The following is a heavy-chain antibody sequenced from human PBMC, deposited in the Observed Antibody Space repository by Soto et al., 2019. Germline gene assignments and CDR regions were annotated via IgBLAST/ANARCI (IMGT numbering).Heavy chain of an antibody. J-gene: IGHJ6*03. Sequence: ASVKVSCKASGYTFTSYYMHWVRQAPGQGLEWMGIINPSGGSTSYAQKFQGRVTMTRDTSTSTVYMELSSLRSEDTAVYYCARVRSITIYTAGGCYYYYMDVWGKGTTVTVSS. CDR3: ARVRSITIYTAGGCYYYYMDV. CDR1: GYTFTSYY. CDR2: INPSGGST. V-gene: IGHV1-46*01. D-gene: IGHD3-3*01.